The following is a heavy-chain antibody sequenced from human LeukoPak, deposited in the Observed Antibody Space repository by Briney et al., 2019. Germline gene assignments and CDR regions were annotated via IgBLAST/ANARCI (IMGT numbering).Heavy chain of an antibody. CDR2: IYHSGST. CDR3: ASLLSTVKYDY. CDR1: GDSITSSSYY. Sequence: SETLSLTCTVSGDSITSSSYYWGWIRQPPGKGLEWIGSIYHSGSTYYNPSLKSRVTISVDTSKNQFSLELSSVAAADTAVYYCASLLSTVKYDYWGQGTLVTVSS. J-gene: IGHJ4*02. V-gene: IGHV4-39*07. D-gene: IGHD4-17*01.